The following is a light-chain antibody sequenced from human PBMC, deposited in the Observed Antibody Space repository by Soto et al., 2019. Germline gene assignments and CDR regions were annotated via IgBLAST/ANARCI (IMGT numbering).Light chain of an antibody. CDR2: AAS. Sequence: DIQMTQSPSSLSASVGDRFTITCRASQGIANYLAWYQHKPGKVPNLLIYAASTLQSGVPSRFSGGGSGTDFTLTISSLQPDDFATYYCQQYKTYWTFGPGTKVDIK. J-gene: IGKJ1*01. CDR3: QQYKTYWT. CDR1: QGIANY. V-gene: IGKV1-27*01.